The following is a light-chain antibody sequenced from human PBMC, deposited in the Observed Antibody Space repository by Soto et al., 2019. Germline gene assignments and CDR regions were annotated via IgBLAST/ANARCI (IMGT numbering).Light chain of an antibody. J-gene: IGKJ3*01. CDR1: QSVSSDY. V-gene: IGKV3-20*01. CDR2: GVS. CDR3: QQYGSSG. Sequence: EIVLTQSPGTLSLSPGERATLSCRASQSVSSDYLAWYQQKPGQAPRLLIYGVSSRATGIPDRFSGSGSGTDFTLTISRLEPEDFAVYYCQQYGSSGFGPGTKVDIK.